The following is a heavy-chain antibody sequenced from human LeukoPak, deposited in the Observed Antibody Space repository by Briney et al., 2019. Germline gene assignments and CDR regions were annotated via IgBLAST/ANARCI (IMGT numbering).Heavy chain of an antibody. V-gene: IGHV4-30-2*01. CDR3: ARHGDSSSWSWFDP. J-gene: IGHJ5*02. D-gene: IGHD6-13*01. CDR1: GDSTSSGAYY. Sequence: PSETLSLTCPVSGDSTSSGAYYWNWIRQPPGKGLEWIGHIYHSGITNYNPSLKSRVTISIDRSKNQFSLRLSSVTAADTAVYFCARHGDSSSWSWFDPWGQGTLVTVSP. CDR2: IYHSGIT.